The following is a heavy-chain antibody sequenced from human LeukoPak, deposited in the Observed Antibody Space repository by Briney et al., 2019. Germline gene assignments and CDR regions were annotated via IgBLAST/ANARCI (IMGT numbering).Heavy chain of an antibody. V-gene: IGHV1-8*01. D-gene: IGHD1-1*01. CDR2: MNPNSGNT. J-gene: IGHJ4*02. CDR1: GYTFTSYD. CDR3: ARSKGHYNWNDVGCFDY. Sequence: ASVKVSCKASGYTFTSYDINWVRQATGQGLEWMGWMNPNSGNTGYAQKFQGRVTMTRNTSISTAYMELSSLRSEDTAVYYCARSKGHYNWNDVGCFDYWGQGTLVTVSS.